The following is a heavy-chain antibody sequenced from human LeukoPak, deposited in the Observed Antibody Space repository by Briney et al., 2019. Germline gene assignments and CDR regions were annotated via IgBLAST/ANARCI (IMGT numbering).Heavy chain of an antibody. J-gene: IGHJ4*02. D-gene: IGHD2-15*01. CDR1: GGTFSSYA. Sequence: SVKVSCKASGGTFSSYAISWVRRAPGQGLEWMGGIIPIFGTANYAQKFQGRVTITTDESTSTAYMELSSLRSEDTAVYYCARDYNGYCSGGRCYLPFDYWGQGTLVTVSS. V-gene: IGHV1-69*05. CDR2: IIPIFGTA. CDR3: ARDYNGYCSGGRCYLPFDY.